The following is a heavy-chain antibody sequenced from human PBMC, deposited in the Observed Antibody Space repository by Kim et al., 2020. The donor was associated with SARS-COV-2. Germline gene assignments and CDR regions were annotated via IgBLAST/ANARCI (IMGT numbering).Heavy chain of an antibody. Sequence: GGSLRLSCAASGFIFSNSWMHWARQAPGKGLVWVSRINADGTKTNYADSVKGRFTISRDNAKNTLYLQMNSLRDEDTAVYYCTRGYTYRDYWGQGTLVTVSS. CDR1: GFIFSNSW. V-gene: IGHV3-74*01. CDR3: TRGYTYRDY. D-gene: IGHD5-18*01. CDR2: INADGTKT. J-gene: IGHJ4*02.